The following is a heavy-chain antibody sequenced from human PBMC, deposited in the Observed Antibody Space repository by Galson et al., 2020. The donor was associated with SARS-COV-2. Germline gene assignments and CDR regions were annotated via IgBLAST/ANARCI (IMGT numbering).Heavy chain of an antibody. CDR3: ARAGYYDSSGYSDAFDI. CDR1: GGSISSYY. Sequence: ETSETLSLTCTVSGGSISSYYWSWIRQPPGKGLEWIGYIYYSGSTNYNPSLKRRVTISVDTSKNQFSLKLSSVTAADTAVYYCARAGYYDSSGYSDAFDIWGQGTMVTVSS. J-gene: IGHJ3*02. CDR2: IYYSGST. D-gene: IGHD3-22*01. V-gene: IGHV4-59*01.